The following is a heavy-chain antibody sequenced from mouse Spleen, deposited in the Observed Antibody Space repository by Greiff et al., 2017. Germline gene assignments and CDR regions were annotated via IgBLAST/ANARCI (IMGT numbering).Heavy chain of an antibody. CDR3: ARQYGNSGNYAMDY. CDR1: GFTFSSYA. D-gene: IGHD2-10*02. J-gene: IGHJ4*01. V-gene: IGHV5-9-3*01. Sequence: EVNLVESGGGLVKPGGSLKLSCAASGFTFSSYAMSWVRQTPEKRLEWVATISSGGSYTYYPDSVKGRFTISRDNAKNTLYLQMSSLRSEDTAMYYCARQYGNSGNYAMDYWGQGTSVTVSS. CDR2: ISSGGSYT.